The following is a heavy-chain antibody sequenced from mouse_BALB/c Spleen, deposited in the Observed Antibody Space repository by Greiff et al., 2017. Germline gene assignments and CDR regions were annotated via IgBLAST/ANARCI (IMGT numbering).Heavy chain of an antibody. V-gene: IGHV1S22*01. J-gene: IGHJ2*01. CDR3: ARYGGNYPHFDY. Sequence: LQQPGSELVRPGASVKLSCKASGYTFTSYWMHWVKQRPGQGLEWIGNIYPGSGSTNYDEKFKSKATLTVDKSSSTAYMQLSSLTSEDSAVYYCARYGGNYPHFDYWGQGTTLTVSS. D-gene: IGHD1-1*02. CDR2: IYPGSGST. CDR1: GYTFTSYW.